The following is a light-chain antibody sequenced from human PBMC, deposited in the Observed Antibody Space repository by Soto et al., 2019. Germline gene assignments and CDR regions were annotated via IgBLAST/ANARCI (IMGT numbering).Light chain of an antibody. CDR3: SSYTTTTRR. CDR1: SSDIGSNNY. CDR2: EVS. Sequence: QSALTQPASVSGSPGQSITISCTGTSSDIGSNNYVSWFQQRPGKAPTLIIYEVSNRPSGVSTHFSGSKSGNTASLTISGLLREEEGEYYCSSYTTTTRRFGGGTKLTVL. J-gene: IGLJ3*02. V-gene: IGLV2-14*01.